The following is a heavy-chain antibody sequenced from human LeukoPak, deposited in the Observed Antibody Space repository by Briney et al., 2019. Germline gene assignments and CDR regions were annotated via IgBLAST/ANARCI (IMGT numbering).Heavy chain of an antibody. V-gene: IGHV3-66*04. Sequence: GGSLRLSCAASGFTVSGNYMSWVRQAPGKGLEWVSVIYGGGSTYYADSVKGRFTISRDNSENTLYLQMNSLRAEDTAVYYCARHRGYCTSSSCYPYYFDYWGQGTLVTVSS. CDR3: ARHRGYCTSSSCYPYYFDY. CDR2: IYGGGST. CDR1: GFTVSGNY. D-gene: IGHD2-2*01. J-gene: IGHJ4*02.